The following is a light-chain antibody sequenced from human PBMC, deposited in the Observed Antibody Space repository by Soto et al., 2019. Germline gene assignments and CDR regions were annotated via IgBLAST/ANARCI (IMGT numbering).Light chain of an antibody. V-gene: IGLV2-14*01. CDR1: STDVGGYNY. Sequence: QSALTQPASVSGSPGQWITISCTGTSTDVGGYNYNSWHQQHPGNATKLMIYDVSNRPSGVSNRFSCSKSTNTASLTISVLHADDEADYYSTSYTSSSTQVFGGGTKLTVL. CDR3: TSYTSSSTQV. J-gene: IGLJ3*02. CDR2: DVS.